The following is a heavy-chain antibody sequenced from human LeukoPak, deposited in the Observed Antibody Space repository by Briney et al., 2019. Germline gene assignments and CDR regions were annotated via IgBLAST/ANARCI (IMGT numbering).Heavy chain of an antibody. D-gene: IGHD3-10*01. CDR3: AKYYYTSGSSGGRVFDY. CDR2: IWYDGSNK. J-gene: IGHJ4*02. CDR1: GFTFSSYG. V-gene: IGHV3-33*06. Sequence: GGSLRLSCAASGFTFSSYGMHWVRQAPGKGLEWVAVIWYDGSNKYFADSVKGRFTISRDNSKNSLYLQMNSLMAEDTAVYYCAKYYYTSGSSGGRVFDYWGQGTLVTVSS.